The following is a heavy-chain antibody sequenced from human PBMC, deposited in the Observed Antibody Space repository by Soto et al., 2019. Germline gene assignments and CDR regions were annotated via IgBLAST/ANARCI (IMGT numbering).Heavy chain of an antibody. CDR1: GDSVSSDTAA. V-gene: IGHV6-1*01. Sequence: QVQLQQSGPGLVKPSQTLSLTCAISGDSVSSDTAAWNWIRQSPSSGLEWLGRTYYRSKWYNDYAVSMKSRISINPDTSKNQFSLQLRSLTPEATAVYYCARDRGGLGYWGQGTLVTVSS. CDR3: ARDRGGLGY. J-gene: IGHJ4*02. D-gene: IGHD3-16*01. CDR2: TYYRSKWYN.